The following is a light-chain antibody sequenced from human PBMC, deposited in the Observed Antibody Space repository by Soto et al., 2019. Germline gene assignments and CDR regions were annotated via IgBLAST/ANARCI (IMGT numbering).Light chain of an antibody. CDR2: WAF. CDR3: QQYYNSPIT. V-gene: IGKV4-1*01. Sequence: DIVMTQSPDSLAVSLGERATINCRSSQSILYSSNNKNYLAWYQQKPGQPPKLLIYWAFTRGSGVPDRFSGSGSGADFTLTINSLQAEDVAVYYCQQYYNSPITFGQGTRLEIK. CDR1: QSILYSSNNKNY. J-gene: IGKJ5*01.